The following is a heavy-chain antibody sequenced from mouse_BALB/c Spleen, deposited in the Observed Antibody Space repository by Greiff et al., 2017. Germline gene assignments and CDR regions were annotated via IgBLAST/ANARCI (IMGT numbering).Heavy chain of an antibody. CDR3: ARNDGYYGGFDY. J-gene: IGHJ2*01. CDR1: GYTFTSYY. V-gene: IGHV1S81*02. D-gene: IGHD2-3*01. Sequence: VQLQQPGAELVKPGASVKLSCKASGYTFTSYYMYWVKQRPGQGLEWIGGINPSNGGTNFNEKFKSKATLTVDKSSSTAYMQLSSLTSEDSAVYYCARNDGYYGGFDYWGQGTTLTVSS. CDR2: INPSNGGT.